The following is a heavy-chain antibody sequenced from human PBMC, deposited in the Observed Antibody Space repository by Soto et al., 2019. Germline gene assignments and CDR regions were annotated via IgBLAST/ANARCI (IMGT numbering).Heavy chain of an antibody. V-gene: IGHV3-15*07. CDR2: IKRKIDGEAT. J-gene: IGHJ6*02. D-gene: IGHD2-15*01. Sequence: EVQLVESGGGLVKPWGSLRLSCAASGFSFSNAWMNWVRQAPGKGLEWVGRIKRKIDGEATDYAGPVKGRFTVFRDDSKSALYLQMNSLKGDDTAVYYCTTGSVEGVWGQGTTVTVS. CDR1: GFSFSNAW. CDR3: TTGSVEGV.